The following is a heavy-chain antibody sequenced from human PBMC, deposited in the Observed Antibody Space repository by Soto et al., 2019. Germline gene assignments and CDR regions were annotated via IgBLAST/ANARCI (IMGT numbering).Heavy chain of an antibody. J-gene: IGHJ6*02. D-gene: IGHD6-19*01. CDR3: ARQKSVAVSGTWYYSYGMDV. CDR2: IYPGDSDT. V-gene: IGHV5-51*01. CDR1: GYSFTSYW. Sequence: AGASMKISSKGSGYSFTSYWIGWVRQMPGKGLEWMGIIYPGDSDTRYSPSFQGQVTISADKSISTAYLQWSSLKASDTAMYYCARQKSVAVSGTWYYSYGMDVWGQGTMVSVSS.